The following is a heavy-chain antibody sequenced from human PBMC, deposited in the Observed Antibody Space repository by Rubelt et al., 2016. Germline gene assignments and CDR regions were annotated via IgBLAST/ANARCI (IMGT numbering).Heavy chain of an antibody. CDR2: IRDKTKSYST. V-gene: IGHV3-72*01. CDR3: TTEVWFGETGDMDV. D-gene: IGHD3-10*01. CDR1: DHY. J-gene: IGHJ6*02. Sequence: DHYIEWVRQAPGKGLEWVGRIRDKTKSYSTEFAASVKGRFTISRDDSKNSVSVQMNSLKTEDTAVYYCTTEVWFGETGDMDVWGQGTTVTVSS.